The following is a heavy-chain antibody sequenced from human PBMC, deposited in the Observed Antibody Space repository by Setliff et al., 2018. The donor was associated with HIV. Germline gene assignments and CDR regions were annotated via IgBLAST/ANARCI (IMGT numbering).Heavy chain of an antibody. CDR1: GGSFSGYY. V-gene: IGHV4-34*01. D-gene: IGHD3-10*01. Sequence: SETLSLTCAVYGGSFSGYYWSWIRQPPGKGLEWIGEINHSGSTNYNPSLKSRVTISVDTSKNQFSLKLSSVTAADTAVYYCARRHGSGSLGAFDIWGQGTMVTVSS. J-gene: IGHJ3*02. CDR3: ARRHGSGSLGAFDI. CDR2: INHSGST.